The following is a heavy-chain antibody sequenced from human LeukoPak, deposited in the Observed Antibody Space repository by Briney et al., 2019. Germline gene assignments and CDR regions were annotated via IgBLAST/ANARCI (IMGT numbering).Heavy chain of an antibody. Sequence: GGSLRHSCAASGFTFNSYAMSWVRQAPGKGLEWVSAISGSGGSTYYADSVKGRLTISRDNSKNTLYLQMNSLRAEDAAVYYCAKRLPRYSSTGTPFDYWGQGTLVTVSS. D-gene: IGHD6-13*01. V-gene: IGHV3-23*01. CDR1: GFTFNSYA. J-gene: IGHJ4*02. CDR2: ISGSGGST. CDR3: AKRLPRYSSTGTPFDY.